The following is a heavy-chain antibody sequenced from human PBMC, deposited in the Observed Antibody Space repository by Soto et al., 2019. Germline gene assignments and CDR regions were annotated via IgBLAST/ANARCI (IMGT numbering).Heavy chain of an antibody. V-gene: IGHV3-30-3*01. Sequence: QVQLVESGGGVVQPGRSLRLSCAASGFTFSSYAMHWVRQAPGKGLEWVAVISYDGSNKYYADSVKGRFTISRDNSKNTLYMQMNGLRAEDTAVYYCARDVYGSGSYPPPHYYYYGMDVWGQGTTVTVSS. D-gene: IGHD3-10*01. CDR2: ISYDGSNK. J-gene: IGHJ6*02. CDR1: GFTFSSYA. CDR3: ARDVYGSGSYPPPHYYYYGMDV.